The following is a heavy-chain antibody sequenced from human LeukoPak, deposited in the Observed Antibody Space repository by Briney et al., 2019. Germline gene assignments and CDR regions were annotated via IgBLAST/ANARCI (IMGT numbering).Heavy chain of an antibody. D-gene: IGHD4-11*01. CDR2: ISTDASST. J-gene: IGHJ4*02. CDR3: TGHHQAYSRTY. Sequence: GGSLRLSCAGSGFTFSSYWMHWVRQAPGKGLVGVSRISTDASSTTYADSVKGRFTISRDNAKDTLYLQMNSLRAEDTAVYYCTGHHQAYSRTYWGQGTLVTVSS. CDR1: GFTFSSYW. V-gene: IGHV3-74*01.